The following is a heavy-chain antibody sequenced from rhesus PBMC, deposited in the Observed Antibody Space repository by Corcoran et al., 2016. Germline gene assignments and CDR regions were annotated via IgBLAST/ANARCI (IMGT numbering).Heavy chain of an antibody. Sequence: QVQLQESGPGLVKPSETLSLTCSVSGGPLSGGYDWLWIRRPPGKGLEWIGYIYGSSGSTNYNPSLKNRVTISKDTSKNQFSLKLSSVTAADTAVYYCARQRGYSNYFVDYWGQGVLVTVSS. CDR2: IYGSSGST. V-gene: IGHV4-76*01. CDR1: GGPLSGGYD. J-gene: IGHJ4*01. D-gene: IGHD4-23*01. CDR3: ARQRGYSNYFVDY.